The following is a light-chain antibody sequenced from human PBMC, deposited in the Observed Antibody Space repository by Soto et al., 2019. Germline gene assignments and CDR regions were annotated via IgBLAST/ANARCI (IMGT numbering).Light chain of an antibody. CDR3: QQSYSTPPN. J-gene: IGKJ2*01. Sequence: DIQMTQSPSSLSASVGDRVTITCRARQSISSYLNWYQQKPGKAPKLLIYAASSLQSVVPSRFSGSGSGTDFTLTISSLQPEDFATYYCQQSYSTPPNFGQGTKLEIK. CDR2: AAS. V-gene: IGKV1-39*01. CDR1: QSISSY.